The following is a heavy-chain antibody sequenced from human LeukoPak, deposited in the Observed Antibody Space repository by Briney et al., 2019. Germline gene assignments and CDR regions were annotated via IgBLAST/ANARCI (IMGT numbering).Heavy chain of an antibody. CDR3: ARGGHYRLHYYENTGDY. CDR1: GYTFTSYY. D-gene: IGHD3-22*01. V-gene: IGHV1-2*02. J-gene: IGHJ4*02. Sequence: ASVKVSCKASGYTFTSYYMHWVRQAPGQGLEWMGWINPNSGGTNYAQKFQGRVTMTRDTSISTAYMELSRLRSDDTAVYYCARGGHYRLHYYENTGDYWGQGTLVTVSS. CDR2: INPNSGGT.